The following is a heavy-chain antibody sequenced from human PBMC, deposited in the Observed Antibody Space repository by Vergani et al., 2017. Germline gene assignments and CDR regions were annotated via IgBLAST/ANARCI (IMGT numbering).Heavy chain of an antibody. CDR3: ARELLELPRAGWFDP. CDR2: ISYDGSNK. J-gene: IGHJ5*02. Sequence: QVQLVESGGGVVQPGRSLRLSCAASGFTFSSYAMHWVRQAPGKGLEWVAVISYDGSNKYYAGSVKGRFTISRDNSKNTLYLQMNSLRAEDTAVYYCARELLELPRAGWFDPWGQGTLVTVSS. V-gene: IGHV3-30-3*01. CDR1: GFTFSSYA. D-gene: IGHD1-7*01.